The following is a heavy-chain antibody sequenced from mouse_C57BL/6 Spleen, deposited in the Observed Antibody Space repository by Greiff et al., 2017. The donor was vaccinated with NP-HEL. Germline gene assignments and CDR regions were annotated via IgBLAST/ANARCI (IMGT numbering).Heavy chain of an antibody. V-gene: IGHV1-64*01. Sequence: QVQLQQSGAELVKPGASVKLSCKASGYTFTSYWMHLVKQRPGQGLEWIGMIHPNSGSTNYNEKFKSKATLTVDKSSSTAYMQLSSLTSEDSAVYYCAREGKLVFDYWGQGTTLTVSS. D-gene: IGHD4-1*01. J-gene: IGHJ2*01. CDR3: AREGKLVFDY. CDR1: GYTFTSYW. CDR2: IHPNSGST.